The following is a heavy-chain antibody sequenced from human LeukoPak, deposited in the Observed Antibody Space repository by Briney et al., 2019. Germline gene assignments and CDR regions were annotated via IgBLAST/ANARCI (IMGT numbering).Heavy chain of an antibody. J-gene: IGHJ6*02. V-gene: IGHV3-21*01. D-gene: IGHD5-12*01. Sequence: GGSLRLSCAASGFTFSSYSMNWVRQAPGKGLEWVSSISSSSSYIYYADSVKGRFTISRDNAKNSLYLQMNSLRAEDTAVYYCRSVATITGMDVWGQGTTVTVSS. CDR3: RSVATITGMDV. CDR1: GFTFSSYS. CDR2: ISSSSSYI.